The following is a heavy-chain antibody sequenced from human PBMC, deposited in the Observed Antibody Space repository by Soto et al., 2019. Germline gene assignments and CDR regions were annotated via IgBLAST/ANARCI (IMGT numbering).Heavy chain of an antibody. CDR2: ISPMFGAA. CDR3: AREVQVHTPAFVY. V-gene: IGHV1-69*19. D-gene: IGHD3-10*01. CDR1: GGTFNTYA. Sequence: QVQLVQSGAEMKKPGSSVKVSCQSSGGTFNTYAMNWVRQAPGQGPEWMGDISPMFGAANYAPKFQDRVTIPADESTGTSYMQLSSLTSEDKALYFCAREVQVHTPAFVYWGQGTLVTVSS. J-gene: IGHJ4*02.